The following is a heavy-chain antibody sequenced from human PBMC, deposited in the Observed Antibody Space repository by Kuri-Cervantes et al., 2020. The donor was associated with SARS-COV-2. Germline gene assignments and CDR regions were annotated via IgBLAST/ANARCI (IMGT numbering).Heavy chain of an antibody. CDR2: ISGSGGST. CDR1: GFTFSSYS. J-gene: IGHJ4*02. V-gene: IGHV3-23*01. CDR3: AREELLHGGDYFDY. Sequence: VGSLRLSCAASGFTFSSYSMNWVRQAPGKGLEWVSAISGSGGSTYYADSVKGRFTISRDNSKNTLYLQMNSLRAEDTAVYYCAREELLHGGDYFDYWGQGTLVTVSS. D-gene: IGHD1-26*01.